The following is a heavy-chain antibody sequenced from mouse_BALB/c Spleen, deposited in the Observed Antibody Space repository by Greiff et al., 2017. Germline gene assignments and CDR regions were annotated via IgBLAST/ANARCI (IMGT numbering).Heavy chain of an antibody. Sequence: QVQLQQSGAELVRPGVSVKISCKGSGYTFTDYAMHWVKQSHAKSLEWIGVISTYYGDASYNQKFKGKATMTVDKSSSTAYMELARLTSEDSAIYYCATYYGNYAWFAYWGQGTLVTVSA. CDR3: ATYYGNYAWFAY. J-gene: IGHJ3*01. CDR2: ISTYYGDA. V-gene: IGHV1S137*01. CDR1: GYTFTDYA. D-gene: IGHD2-10*01.